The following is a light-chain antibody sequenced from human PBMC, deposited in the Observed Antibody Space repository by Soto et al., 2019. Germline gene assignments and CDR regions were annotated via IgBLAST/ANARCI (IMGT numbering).Light chain of an antibody. CDR2: GTS. V-gene: IGKV3-20*01. Sequence: EIVLSQSPGALTRSPGERATLSCRASQSVSSSYLAWYQQKPGQAPRLLIHGTSNRATGIPDRFSGSRSGTDITLTSSMRDPDDFTVYCMHQDGSPPYTLGRGTKVDIK. J-gene: IGKJ2*01. CDR1: QSVSSSY. CDR3: HQDGSPPYT.